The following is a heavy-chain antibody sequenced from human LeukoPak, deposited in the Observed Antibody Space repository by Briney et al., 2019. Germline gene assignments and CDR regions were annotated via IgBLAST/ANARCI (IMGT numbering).Heavy chain of an antibody. CDR3: AQGSGFYYDY. CDR2: IKRETDGGTT. D-gene: IGHD3-22*01. Sequence: KTGGSLRLSCAVSGLSLRNVWMNWLRQAPGKGLEWVGLIKRETDGGTTDFAAPVKGRFTISRDDSKNTLYLQMNRLTSEDTAVYYCAQGSGFYYDYWGLGTLVTVSS. CDR1: GLSLRNVW. J-gene: IGHJ4*02. V-gene: IGHV3-15*07.